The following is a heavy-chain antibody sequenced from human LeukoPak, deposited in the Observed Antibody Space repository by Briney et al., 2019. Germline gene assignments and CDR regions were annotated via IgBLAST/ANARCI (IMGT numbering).Heavy chain of an antibody. CDR1: GGSISSYY. Sequence: SETLSLTCTVSGGSISSYYWSWIRQPPGKGLEWIGYIYYSGSTNYNPSLKSRVTISVDTSKNQFSLKLSSVTAADTAVYYCARDVSYYGSGSYYQFLWFDPWGQGTLVTVSS. J-gene: IGHJ5*02. V-gene: IGHV4-59*12. CDR2: IYYSGST. CDR3: ARDVSYYGSGSYYQFLWFDP. D-gene: IGHD3-10*01.